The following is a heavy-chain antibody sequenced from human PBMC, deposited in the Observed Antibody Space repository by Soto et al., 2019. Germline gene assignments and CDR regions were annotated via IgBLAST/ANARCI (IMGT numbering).Heavy chain of an antibody. CDR2: ISANGGST. V-gene: IGHV3-23*01. Sequence: EVQLLESGGGLVQPGGSLRLSGAASGFTFSSYAMSWVRQAPGKGLEWVSGISANGGSTYYADSVKGRFTISRDNSKNTLYLQMNSLRAEDTAVYYCAKTAGYSNTWYEYWGQGTLVTVSS. J-gene: IGHJ4*02. CDR1: GFTFSSYA. CDR3: AKTAGYSNTWYEY. D-gene: IGHD6-13*01.